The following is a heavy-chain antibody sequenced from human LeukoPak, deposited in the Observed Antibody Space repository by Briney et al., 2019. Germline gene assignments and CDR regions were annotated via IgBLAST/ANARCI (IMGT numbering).Heavy chain of an antibody. J-gene: IGHJ4*02. CDR3: VRGVDS. CDR2: FFHTGTT. V-gene: IGHV4-38-2*02. CDR1: GYSISSGFH. Sequence: KASETLSLTCSVSGYSISSGFHWGWIRQPPGKGLEWIGNFFHTGTTSYNPSLKGRATISVDMSQNHFSLKLDSVTAADTAIYYCVRGVDSWGQGSLVTVSS.